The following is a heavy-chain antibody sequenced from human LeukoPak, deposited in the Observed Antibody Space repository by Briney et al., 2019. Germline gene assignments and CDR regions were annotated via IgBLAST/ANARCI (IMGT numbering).Heavy chain of an antibody. V-gene: IGHV1-8*01. D-gene: IGHD3-22*01. CDR2: MNPNSGNT. CDR1: GYTFTSYD. J-gene: IGHJ4*02. CDR3: ASSDSSGYYSDY. Sequence: GASVKVSCKASGYTFTSYDINWVRQATGQGLEWMGWMNPNSGNTGYAQKFQGRVTMTRNTSISTAYMELSSLRSEDTAVYYCASSDSSGYYSDYWGQGTLVTVSS.